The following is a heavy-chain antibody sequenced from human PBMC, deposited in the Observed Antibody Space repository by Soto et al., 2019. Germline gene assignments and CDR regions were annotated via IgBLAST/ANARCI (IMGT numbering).Heavy chain of an antibody. CDR3: VTDDIAVVTGDVFDI. CDR2: ISNSGSI. Sequence: VHLVESGGDLVQPGGSLRLSCVASGFTFSSHSMNWVRQDPGKGQEWISHISNSGSIYYADSVEGRFTTARDNAKNSPYLQMMILRAEETAVYYWVTDDIAVVTGDVFDIWGQGTMVTVST. D-gene: IGHD2-21*01. J-gene: IGHJ3*02. V-gene: IGHV3-48*01. CDR1: GFTFSSHS.